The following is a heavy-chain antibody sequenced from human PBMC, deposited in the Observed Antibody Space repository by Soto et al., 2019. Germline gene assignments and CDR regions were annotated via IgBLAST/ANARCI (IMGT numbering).Heavy chain of an antibody. CDR3: AKIRRDGYNFFGSDY. J-gene: IGHJ4*02. CDR1: GFTVSSNY. CDR2: IYSGGST. Sequence: EVQLVETGGGLIQPGGSLRLSCAASGFTVSSNYMSWVRQAPGRGLEWVSVIYSGGSTYYADSVKGRFTISRDNSKNTLYLQMNSLRAEDTAVYYCAKIRRDGYNFFGSDYWGQGTLVTVSS. V-gene: IGHV3-53*02. D-gene: IGHD5-12*01.